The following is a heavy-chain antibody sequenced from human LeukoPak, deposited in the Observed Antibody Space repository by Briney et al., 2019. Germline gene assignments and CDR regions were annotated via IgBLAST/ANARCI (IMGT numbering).Heavy chain of an antibody. D-gene: IGHD2-2*01. CDR2: IKHSGST. CDR3: ARLPLGYCSSTSCYDLVY. Sequence: PSETLSLTRAVYGGSFSGYYWSWIRQPPGKGREWIGEIKHSGSTNYNPSLKSRVTISVDTSKNQFSLKLSSVTAADTAVYYCARLPLGYCSSTSCYDLVYWGQGTLVTVSS. V-gene: IGHV4-34*01. J-gene: IGHJ4*02. CDR1: GGSFSGYY.